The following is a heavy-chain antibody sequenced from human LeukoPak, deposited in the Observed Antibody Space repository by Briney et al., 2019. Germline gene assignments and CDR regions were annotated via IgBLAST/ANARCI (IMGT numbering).Heavy chain of an antibody. CDR1: GFTVSTKY. CDR3: ARVGDHYHWYLDL. V-gene: IGHV3-53*01. D-gene: IGHD3-10*01. J-gene: IGHJ2*01. Sequence: GESLRLSCAASGFTVSTKYMNWVRQAPGKGLEWVSILYSGDSTYYADSVKGRFIVSRDNSKNTLYLQMNALRADDTAVYYCARVGDHYHWYLDLWGRGTLVTVSS. CDR2: LYSGDST.